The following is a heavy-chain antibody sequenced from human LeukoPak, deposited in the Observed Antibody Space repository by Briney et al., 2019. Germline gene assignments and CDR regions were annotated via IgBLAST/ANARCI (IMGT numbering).Heavy chain of an antibody. Sequence: GGSLRLSCAASGFTFSSYAMRWVRQAPGKGLEWVSAISGSGGSTYYADSVKGRFTISRDNSKNTLYLQMNSLRAEDTAVYYCAKDRGARRGNWFDPWGQGTLVTVSS. J-gene: IGHJ5*02. CDR1: GFTFSSYA. CDR3: AKDRGARRGNWFDP. CDR2: ISGSGGST. V-gene: IGHV3-23*01. D-gene: IGHD3-10*01.